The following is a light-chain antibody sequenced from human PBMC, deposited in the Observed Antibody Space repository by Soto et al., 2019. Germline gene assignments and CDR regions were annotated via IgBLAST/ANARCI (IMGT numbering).Light chain of an antibody. Sequence: QAVLSQPASGSGSPGQSITSSCTGTSSDVGGFEYVSWYQHQPGKAPKLIIYDVTKRPSGVSNRFSGSKSGNTASLTISGIQSEDEGDYYCGSITRSSPSVFGTGTKLTVL. CDR2: DVT. V-gene: IGLV2-14*01. CDR3: GSITRSSPSV. CDR1: SSDVGGFEY. J-gene: IGLJ1*01.